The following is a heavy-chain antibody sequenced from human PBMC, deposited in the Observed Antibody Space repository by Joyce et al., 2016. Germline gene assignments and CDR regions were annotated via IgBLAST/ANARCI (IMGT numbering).Heavy chain of an antibody. Sequence: QVQLVQSGSEVKKPGASVEVSCKASGYIFTTYGISWGRPAPGQGFEWMGWISAHHGNTKYAQKFQGRVTMTIDTSTSTAYMELEGLRSDDTAVYYCARDIHYYNSSGYYWGAFDIWGQGTMVSVSS. J-gene: IGHJ3*02. CDR1: GYIFTTYG. CDR3: ARDIHYYNSSGYYWGAFDI. D-gene: IGHD3-22*01. CDR2: ISAHHGNT. V-gene: IGHV1-18*01.